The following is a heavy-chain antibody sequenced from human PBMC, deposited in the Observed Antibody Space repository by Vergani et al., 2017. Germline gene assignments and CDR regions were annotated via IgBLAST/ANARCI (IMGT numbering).Heavy chain of an antibody. CDR3: TRSECSGTTCYGHYLVL. CDR1: GFRVTTYY. Sequence: VELLESGGGLAQPGGSLRVSCSASGFRVTTYYMSWVRQAPGKGLEWVSVIKSDGRTSYAESVRGRFTISRDTSRNAVYLQMNILRVEDTGVYYCTRSECSGTTCYGHYLVLWGHGILVTVSS. CDR2: IKSDGRT. V-gene: IGHV3-66*02. J-gene: IGHJ4*01. D-gene: IGHD2-15*01.